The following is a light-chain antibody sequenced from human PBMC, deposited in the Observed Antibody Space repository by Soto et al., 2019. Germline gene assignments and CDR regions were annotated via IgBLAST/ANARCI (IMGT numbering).Light chain of an antibody. J-gene: IGLJ2*01. V-gene: IGLV2-14*03. CDR3: NSYTSSSTVV. CDR1: SSDVGGYNY. Sequence: QSALTQPASVSGSPGQSITISCTGTSSDVGGYNYVSWYQHHPGKAPKLMIYDVSNRPSGVSDRFSGSKSGNTASLTISGLQAEDEADYYCNSYTSSSTVVVGGGTKVTVL. CDR2: DVS.